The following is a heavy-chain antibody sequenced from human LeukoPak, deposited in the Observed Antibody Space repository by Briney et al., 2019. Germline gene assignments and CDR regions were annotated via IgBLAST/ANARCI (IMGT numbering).Heavy chain of an antibody. D-gene: IGHD6-13*01. CDR1: GFTFSSHA. CDR3: AKGGDYSKSPLAS. V-gene: IGHV3-23*01. J-gene: IGHJ4*02. CDR2: ISSSGGNT. Sequence: GGSLRLSCAASGFTFSSHAMSWVRQAPGKGLEWVSSISSSGGNTYYADSVKGRFTISRDNSKNTLYLQVNSLRAEDTAVYYCAKGGDYSKSPLASWGQGTLVTVS.